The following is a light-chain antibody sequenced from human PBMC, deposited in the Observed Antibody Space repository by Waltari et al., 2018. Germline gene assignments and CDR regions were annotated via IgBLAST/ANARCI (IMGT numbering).Light chain of an antibody. CDR2: AIS. CDR3: QHYDNSPPWT. J-gene: IGKJ1*01. Sequence: EIVSAQSPGTLSLSPGERATLSCRASQSFSSGYLAWYQQRPGQAPRLLIYAISSRATGIPDRFSGSGSGTDFTLTISRLEPEDFAVYYCQHYDNSPPWTFGQGTKVEIK. CDR1: QSFSSGY. V-gene: IGKV3-20*01.